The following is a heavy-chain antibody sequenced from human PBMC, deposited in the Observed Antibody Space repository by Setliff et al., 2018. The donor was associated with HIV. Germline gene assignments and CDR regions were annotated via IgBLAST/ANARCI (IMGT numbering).Heavy chain of an antibody. D-gene: IGHD5-12*01. Sequence: GESLKISCKGSGYSFTRFWIGWVRQMPGKGLEWMGIIYPSDSDTSSSPYFQCPVTISADKSITTSYLQWSSLKAPDSAMYYCARRAGYDGDAFDIWGQGTMVTVS. V-gene: IGHV5-51*01. J-gene: IGHJ3*02. CDR3: ARRAGYDGDAFDI. CDR2: IYPSDSDT. CDR1: GYSFTRFW.